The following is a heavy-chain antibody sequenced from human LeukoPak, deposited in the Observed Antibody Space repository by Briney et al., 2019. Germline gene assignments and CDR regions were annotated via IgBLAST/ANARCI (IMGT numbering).Heavy chain of an antibody. J-gene: IGHJ4*02. V-gene: IGHV1-58*02. D-gene: IGHD5-24*01. CDR3: AAGGARERIPPLDY. CDR2: IVVGSGNT. CDR1: GYTFTGYY. Sequence: GASVKVSCKASGYTFTGYYMHWVRQAPGQGLEWIGWIVVGSGNTNYAQKFQERVTITRDMSTSTAYMELSSLRSEDTAVYYCAAGGARERIPPLDYWGQGTLVTVSS.